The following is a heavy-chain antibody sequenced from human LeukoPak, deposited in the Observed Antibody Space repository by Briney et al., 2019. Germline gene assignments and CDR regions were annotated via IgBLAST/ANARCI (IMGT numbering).Heavy chain of an antibody. CDR3: VRAYHPGGWFDP. CDR2: ISWNSGSI. D-gene: IGHD2-21*01. CDR1: GFTFDDYA. Sequence: QPGGPLRLSCAASGFTFDDYAMHWVRQAPGKGLEWVSGISWNSGSIGYADSVKGRFTISRDNAKNSLYLQMNSLTAEDTAMHYCVRAYHPGGWFDPWGQGTLVTVSS. J-gene: IGHJ5*02. V-gene: IGHV3-9*01.